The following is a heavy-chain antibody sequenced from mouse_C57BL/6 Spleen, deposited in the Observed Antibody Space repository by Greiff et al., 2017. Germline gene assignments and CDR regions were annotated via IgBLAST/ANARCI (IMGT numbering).Heavy chain of an antibody. CDR1: GYTFTSYW. Sequence: QVQLQQPGAELVKPGASVKMSCKASGYTFTSYWITWVQQRPGQGLEWIGDIYPGSGRTNYNQKFKSKATLTVDTSSSTAYMQLSNLTSEDSAVYYCTRRSFITTVEGYFDYWGQGTTLTVSS. D-gene: IGHD1-1*01. CDR2: IYPGSGRT. CDR3: TRRSFITTVEGYFDY. V-gene: IGHV1-55*01. J-gene: IGHJ2*01.